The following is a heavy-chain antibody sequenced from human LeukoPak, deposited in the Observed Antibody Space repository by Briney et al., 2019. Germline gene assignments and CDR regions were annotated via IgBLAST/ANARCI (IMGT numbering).Heavy chain of an antibody. Sequence: SGTLSLTCTVPGGSISSYYWSWIPQPPGKGREGLGFIYYSGITTYNPSLKSRVTLSVHTSTNQFSPNLSSVTGPGTAAYFSAGGGWNKFDYWGQGPLVTVSS. D-gene: IGHD3-22*01. J-gene: IGHJ4*02. CDR1: GGSISSYY. CDR3: AGGGWNKFDY. V-gene: IGHV4-59*01. CDR2: IYYSGIT.